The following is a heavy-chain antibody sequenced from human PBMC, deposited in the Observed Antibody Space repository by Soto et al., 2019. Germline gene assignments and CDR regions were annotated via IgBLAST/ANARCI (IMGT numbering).Heavy chain of an antibody. CDR1: GYSFTSYA. J-gene: IGHJ6*03. CDR3: ARDPMGEYYYMDV. Sequence: QVQLVQSGAEVKKPGASVKVSCEASGYSFTSYAMHWVRQAPGQRLEWMGWINAGNGNTKYSPKFQGRVTITRDTSASTVYVELSSLRSEDTAVYYCARDPMGEYYYMDVWGKGTTVTVSS. V-gene: IGHV1-3*01. CDR2: INAGNGNT. D-gene: IGHD3-16*01.